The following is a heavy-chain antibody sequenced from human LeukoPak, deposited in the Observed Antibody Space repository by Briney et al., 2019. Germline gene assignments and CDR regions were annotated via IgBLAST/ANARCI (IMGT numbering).Heavy chain of an antibody. Sequence: PGGSLRLSCAASGFTFSSYSMNWVRQAPGKGLEWVSSISSSSSYIYYADSVKGRFTISRDNAKNTLYLQMNSLRAEDTAVYYCAKDRGGDIVVVPAAIKYYFDYWGQGTLVTVSS. J-gene: IGHJ4*02. CDR2: ISSSSSYI. CDR3: AKDRGGDIVVVPAAIKYYFDY. V-gene: IGHV3-21*01. CDR1: GFTFSSYS. D-gene: IGHD2-2*01.